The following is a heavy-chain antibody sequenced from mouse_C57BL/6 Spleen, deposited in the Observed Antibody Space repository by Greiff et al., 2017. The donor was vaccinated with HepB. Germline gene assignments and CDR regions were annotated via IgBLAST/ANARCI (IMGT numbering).Heavy chain of an antibody. CDR3: ARPVYGSSYVGAMDD. Sequence: VQLQQSDAELVKPGASVKISCKVSGYTFTDHTIHWMKQRPEQDLEWIGYIYPRDGSTKYNEKFKGKATLTADKSSRTAYMQLNSLTSEDSAVYFCARPVYGSSYVGAMDDWGQGTSVTVSS. D-gene: IGHD1-1*01. CDR2: IYPRDGST. CDR1: GYTFTDHT. V-gene: IGHV1-78*01. J-gene: IGHJ4*01.